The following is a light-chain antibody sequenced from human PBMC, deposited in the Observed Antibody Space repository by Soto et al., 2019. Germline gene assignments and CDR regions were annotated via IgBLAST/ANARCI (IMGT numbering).Light chain of an antibody. J-gene: IGKJ1*01. CDR1: QSIRHY. Sequence: DIQMTQSPPTLSASVGDRVTITCRASQSIRHYLAWYQQMPVKAPKLLIYGASTLQSGVPSRFSGSGSGTEFPLTISSLQPDDFGTYFCQHHNSYSQTFGQGTKVEIK. V-gene: IGKV1-5*01. CDR3: QHHNSYSQT. CDR2: GAS.